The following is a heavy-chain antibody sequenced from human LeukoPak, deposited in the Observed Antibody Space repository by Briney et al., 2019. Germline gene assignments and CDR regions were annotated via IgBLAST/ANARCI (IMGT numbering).Heavy chain of an antibody. CDR3: ARGDILTGYYTPCLDY. CDR2: IISSSSYI. V-gene: IGHV3-21*01. J-gene: IGHJ4*02. D-gene: IGHD3-9*01. CDR1: GFTFISYS. Sequence: PGGPRGLSGAPFGFTFISYSMNWARRAPGKGLEWVSSIISSSSYIYYADSVKGRFTISRDNAKNSLYLQMNSLRAEDTAVYYCARGDILTGYYTPCLDYWGQGTLVTVSS.